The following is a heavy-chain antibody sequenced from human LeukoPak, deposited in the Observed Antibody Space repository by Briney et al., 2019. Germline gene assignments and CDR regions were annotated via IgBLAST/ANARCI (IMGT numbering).Heavy chain of an antibody. V-gene: IGHV2-70*11. Sequence: SGPTLVNPTQILTVTCTFSGFSLSTSGMCVSWVRQPPGKALEWLARIDWDDDKYYSTSLKTRLTISKDTSKNQVVLTMTNMDPVDTATYYCARQYWSGGFDYWGQGTLVTVSS. CDR3: ARQYWSGGFDY. CDR2: IDWDDDK. J-gene: IGHJ4*02. CDR1: GFSLSTSGMC. D-gene: IGHD2-15*01.